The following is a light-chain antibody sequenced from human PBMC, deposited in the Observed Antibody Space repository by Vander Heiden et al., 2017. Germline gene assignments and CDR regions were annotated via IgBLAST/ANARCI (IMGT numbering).Light chain of an antibody. CDR1: PSINTY. J-gene: IGKJ1*01. CDR3: QQSSSTPWT. V-gene: IGKV1-39*01. Sequence: DIHRTQSPSALSASVGDTVSITCRASPSINTYLNWYKHIPGRAPKGLHYAGSNLQGGVPSRFSGSGSGTDFPRTITGLQPEDFATYFCQQSSSTPWTFGQGTKVEIK. CDR2: AGS.